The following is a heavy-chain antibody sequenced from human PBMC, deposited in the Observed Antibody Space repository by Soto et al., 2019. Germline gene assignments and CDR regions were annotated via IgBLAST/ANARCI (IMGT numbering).Heavy chain of an antibody. J-gene: IGHJ6*02. D-gene: IGHD3-10*01. CDR2: ILPFYGTT. V-gene: IGHV1-69*19. CDR1: AGTFIDYA. CDR3: GTLPWVPGGVPRFGL. Sequence: QVQLEQSGAEVKKPGSSVKVSCRASAGTFIDYAISWVRQAPGQGLEWMGGILPFYGTTNYPQSFQGGGPITAGSDFFGVFLELGSPELEGTGGYYWGTLPWVPGGVPRFGLWGQGTTITVSS.